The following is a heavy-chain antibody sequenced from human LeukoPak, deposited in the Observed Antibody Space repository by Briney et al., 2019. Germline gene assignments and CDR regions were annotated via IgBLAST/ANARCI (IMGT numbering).Heavy chain of an antibody. CDR1: GFNFSSYA. D-gene: IGHD2-21*02. J-gene: IGHJ4*02. CDR2: ISSNGGST. CDR3: ARSRVTEGVYYFDY. Sequence: GGSLRLSCAASGFNFSSYAMHWVRQAPGKVLEYVSAISSNGGSTYYANSVKGRFTISRDNSKNTLYLQMGSLRAEDMAVYYCARSRVTEGVYYFDYWGQGTLVTVSS. V-gene: IGHV3-64*01.